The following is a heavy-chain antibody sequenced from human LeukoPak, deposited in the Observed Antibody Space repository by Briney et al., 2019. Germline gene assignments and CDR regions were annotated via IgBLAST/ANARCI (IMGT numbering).Heavy chain of an antibody. Sequence: ASVKVSCKASGGTLSNHAVSWVRQAPGQGLEWMGRINPNSGGTNYAQKFQGRVTMTRDTSISTAYMELSRLRSDDTAVYYCARVGLGIAVADIDYWGQGTLVTVSS. J-gene: IGHJ4*02. CDR2: INPNSGGT. D-gene: IGHD6-19*01. V-gene: IGHV1-2*06. CDR1: GGTLSNHA. CDR3: ARVGLGIAVADIDY.